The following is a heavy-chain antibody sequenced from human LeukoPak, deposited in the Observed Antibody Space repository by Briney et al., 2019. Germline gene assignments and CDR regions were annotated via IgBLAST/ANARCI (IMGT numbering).Heavy chain of an antibody. V-gene: IGHV1-2*02. J-gene: IGHJ4*02. CDR1: GYTFTGYY. CDR2: INPNSGGT. CDR3: ARDRSGSGTKRPYYFDY. D-gene: IGHD3-10*01. Sequence: ASVKVSCKASGYTFTGYYMHWVRQAPGQGLEWMGWINPNSGGTNYAQKFQGRVTMTRDTSISTAHMELSRLRSDDTAVYYCARDRSGSGTKRPYYFDYWGQGTLVTVSS.